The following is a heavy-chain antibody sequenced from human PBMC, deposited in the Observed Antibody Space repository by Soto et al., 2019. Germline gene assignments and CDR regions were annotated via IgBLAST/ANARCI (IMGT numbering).Heavy chain of an antibody. D-gene: IGHD5-18*01. Sequence: QVHLVQSGAEVKKPGASVKVSCKASGYTFTSYDISWVRQAPGQGLEWMGWLSTNNGNTNYAQKIQGRVTMTTDTSTSTAYMELRSLRSDDTSVYYCARGGYRYGYDYWGQGTLVSVSS. V-gene: IGHV1-18*01. CDR3: ARGGYRYGYDY. J-gene: IGHJ4*02. CDR2: LSTNNGNT. CDR1: GYTFTSYD.